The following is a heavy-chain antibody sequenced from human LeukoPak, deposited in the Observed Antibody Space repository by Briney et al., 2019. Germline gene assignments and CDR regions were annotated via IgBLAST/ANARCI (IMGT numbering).Heavy chain of an antibody. V-gene: IGHV4-34*01. CDR1: GGSFSGYY. J-gene: IGHJ5*02. Sequence: SETLSLTCAVYGGSFSGYYWSWIRQPPGKGLEWIGEINHSGSTNYNPSLKGRVTISVDTSKNQFSLKLSSVTAADTAVYYCARRRMYCSGGSCYFNWFDPWGQGTLVTVSS. CDR2: INHSGST. D-gene: IGHD2-15*01. CDR3: ARRRMYCSGGSCYFNWFDP.